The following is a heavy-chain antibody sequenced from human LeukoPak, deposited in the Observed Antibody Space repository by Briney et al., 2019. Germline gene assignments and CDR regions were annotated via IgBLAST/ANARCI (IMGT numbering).Heavy chain of an antibody. Sequence: GGSLRLSCAASGFTFSSYAMHWVRQAPGKGLEWVAVISYDGSNKYYADSVKGRFTISRDNSKNTLYLQMNSLRAEDTAVYYCARGAGPGYYYYYMDVWAKGPRSPSP. CDR3: ARGAGPGYYYYYMDV. CDR1: GFTFSSYA. CDR2: ISYDGSNK. D-gene: IGHD1-26*01. V-gene: IGHV3-30*01. J-gene: IGHJ6*03.